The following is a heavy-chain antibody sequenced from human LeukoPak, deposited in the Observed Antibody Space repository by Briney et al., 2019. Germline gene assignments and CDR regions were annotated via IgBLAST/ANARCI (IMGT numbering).Heavy chain of an antibody. V-gene: IGHV4-59*08. D-gene: IGHD2-8*02. J-gene: IGHJ6*02. CDR1: GGSISSYY. CDR3: ARPTGYYYGMDV. Sequence: SETLSLTCTVSGGSISSYYWSWIRQPPGKGLEWIGYIYYSGNTNYNPSLKSRVTISVDTSKNQFSLKLSSVTAADTAVYYCARPTGYYYGMDVWGQGTTVTVSS. CDR2: IYYSGNT.